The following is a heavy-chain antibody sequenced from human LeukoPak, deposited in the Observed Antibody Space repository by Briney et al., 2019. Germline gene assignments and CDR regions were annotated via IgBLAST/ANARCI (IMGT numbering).Heavy chain of an antibody. J-gene: IGHJ4*02. CDR1: GFTFSSYA. CDR3: AKDGQGKALGYCSGGSCYSGTPFDY. V-gene: IGHV3-23*01. CDR2: ISGSGGST. Sequence: GGSLRLSCAASGFTFSSYAMSWVRQAPGKGLEWVSAISGSGGSTYYADSVKGRFTISRDNSKNTLYLQMNSLRAEDTAVYYCAKDGQGKALGYCSGGSCYSGTPFDYWGQGTLVTVSS. D-gene: IGHD2-15*01.